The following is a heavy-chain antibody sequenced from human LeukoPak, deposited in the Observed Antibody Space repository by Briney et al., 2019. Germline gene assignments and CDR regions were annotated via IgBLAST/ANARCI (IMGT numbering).Heavy chain of an antibody. CDR1: GFTLSSYW. CDR2: MNQDGSEK. D-gene: IGHD3-22*01. J-gene: IGHJ4*02. CDR3: ARDLALYDSRRGYYYTEDDF. Sequence: GGSLRLSCAASGFTLSSYWMSWVRQAPGKGLEWVANMNQDGSEKYYVDSVKGRFTISRDNAKSSLYLQMNSLRADDTAVYYCARDLALYDSRRGYYYTEDDFWGQGTLVTVSS. V-gene: IGHV3-7*01.